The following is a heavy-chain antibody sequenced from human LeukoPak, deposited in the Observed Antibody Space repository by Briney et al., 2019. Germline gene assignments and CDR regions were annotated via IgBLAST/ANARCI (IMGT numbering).Heavy chain of an antibody. CDR1: GFTFSSYA. V-gene: IGHV3-23*01. D-gene: IGHD6-13*01. Sequence: GGSLRLSCAASGFTFSSYAMSWVRQAPGKGLEWVSAISGSGGSTYYADSVKGRFTISRDNSKNTLYLQMNSLRAEDTAVYYCARGDSGTWYPTGLHFDYWGQGTLVTVSS. CDR2: ISGSGGST. CDR3: ARGDSGTWYPTGLHFDY. J-gene: IGHJ4*02.